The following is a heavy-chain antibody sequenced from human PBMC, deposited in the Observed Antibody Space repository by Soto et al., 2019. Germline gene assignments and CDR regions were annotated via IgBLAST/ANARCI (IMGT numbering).Heavy chain of an antibody. D-gene: IGHD6-13*01. CDR3: ARDLAAVPRAFDY. CDR1: GGSISSYF. J-gene: IGHJ4*02. Sequence: QVQLQESGPGLLKPSETLSLTCTVSGGSISSYFYIWVRQPPGKGLEWIGSVYYTGTTDYNPSLKSRVTISLDTSNTQFSLNLRSVTAADTAVYYCARDLAAVPRAFDYWGRGTLVTVSS. CDR2: VYYTGTT. V-gene: IGHV4-59*01.